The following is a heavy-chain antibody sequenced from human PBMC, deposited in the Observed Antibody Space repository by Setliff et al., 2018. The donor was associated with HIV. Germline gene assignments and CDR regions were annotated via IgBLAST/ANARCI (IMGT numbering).Heavy chain of an antibody. CDR1: GASISSSTYY. CDR3: IGVLPAATRGYFDY. CDR2: IYYSGST. J-gene: IGHJ4*02. D-gene: IGHD2-2*01. Sequence: PSETLSLTCTVSGASISSSTYYWGWIRQPPGKGLEWIGTIYYSGSTYYNPSLKSRVTISVDTSKNQFSLKLSSVTAADTAVYYCIGVLPAATRGYFDYWGQGTLVTVSS. V-gene: IGHV4-39*01.